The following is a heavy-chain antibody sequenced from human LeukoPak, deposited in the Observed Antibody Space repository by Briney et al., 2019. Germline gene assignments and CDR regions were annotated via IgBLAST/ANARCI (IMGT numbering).Heavy chain of an antibody. Sequence: GGSLRLSCAASGFSFSSYGMHWVRQAPGKGLEWVAFIRYDGTNKYYAASVKGRFTISRDNSKNPLYLQMNSLRAEDTAMYYCAKDSAYYYDSSGYYYDWGQGTLVTVSS. CDR1: GFSFSSYG. D-gene: IGHD3-22*01. V-gene: IGHV3-30*02. CDR2: IRYDGTNK. J-gene: IGHJ4*02. CDR3: AKDSAYYYDSSGYYYD.